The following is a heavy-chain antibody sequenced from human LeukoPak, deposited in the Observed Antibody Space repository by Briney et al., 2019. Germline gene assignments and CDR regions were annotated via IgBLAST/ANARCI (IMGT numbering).Heavy chain of an antibody. D-gene: IGHD6-13*01. CDR3: ARGSSWYLVYFDY. J-gene: IGHJ4*02. CDR1: GGSFSGYY. V-gene: IGHV4-34*01. Sequence: SETLSLTCAVYGGSFSGYYWSWNRQPPGKGLEWIGEINHSGSTNYNPSLKSRVTISVDTSKNQFSLKLSSVTAADTAVYYCARGSSWYLVYFDYWGQGTLVTVSS. CDR2: INHSGST.